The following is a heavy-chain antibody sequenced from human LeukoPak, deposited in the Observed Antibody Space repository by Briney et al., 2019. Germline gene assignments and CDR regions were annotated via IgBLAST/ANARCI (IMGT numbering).Heavy chain of an antibody. CDR3: AKDMGKWELLRYFDY. Sequence: GGSLRLSCAASGFTFDDYAMHWVRQAPGKGLEWVSLISGDGGSTYYADSVKGRFTISRDNSKNSLYLQMNSLRTEDTALYYCAKDMGKWELLRYFDYWGQGTLVTVSS. CDR2: ISGDGGST. CDR1: GFTFDDYA. D-gene: IGHD1-26*01. J-gene: IGHJ4*02. V-gene: IGHV3-43*02.